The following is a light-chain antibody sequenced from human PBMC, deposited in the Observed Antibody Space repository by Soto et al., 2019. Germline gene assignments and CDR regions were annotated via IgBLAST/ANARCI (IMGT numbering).Light chain of an antibody. V-gene: IGKV3-20*01. J-gene: IGKJ1*01. Sequence: VMTQSPATLSVSPGERATLSCRASQNLRSSLAWYQQKPAQAPRLLIYGASNRATGIPDRFSGSGSGTDFTLTISRLEPEDFAVYYCQQYGSSGTFGQGTKVDI. CDR2: GAS. CDR1: QNLRSS. CDR3: QQYGSSGT.